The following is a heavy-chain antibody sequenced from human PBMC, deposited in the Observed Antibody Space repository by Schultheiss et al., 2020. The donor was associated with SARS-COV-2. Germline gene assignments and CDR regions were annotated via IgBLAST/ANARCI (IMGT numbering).Heavy chain of an antibody. Sequence: GGSLRLSCAASGFTLSSYWMHWVRQAPGKGLVWVSHINSDGSSTRYADSVKGRFTISRDNAKNTLYLQMNSLRAEDTAVYYCASLGVVPAATQVDTAMATHLYYYYYGMDVWGQGTTVTVSS. J-gene: IGHJ6*02. V-gene: IGHV3-74*01. CDR1: GFTLSSYW. D-gene: IGHD5-18*01. CDR2: INSDGSST. CDR3: ASLGVVPAATQVDTAMATHLYYYYYGMDV.